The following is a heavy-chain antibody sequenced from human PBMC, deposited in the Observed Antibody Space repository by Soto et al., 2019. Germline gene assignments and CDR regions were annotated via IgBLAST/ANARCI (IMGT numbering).Heavy chain of an antibody. V-gene: IGHV3-30-3*01. J-gene: IGHJ4*02. D-gene: IGHD5-12*01. CDR3: ARDKIPRPYSGYDPYYFDY. CDR2: ISYDGSNK. Sequence: GGSLRLSCAASGFTFSSYAMHWVRQAPGKGLEWVAVISYDGSNKYYADSVKGRFTISRDNSKNTLYLQMNSLRAEDTAVYYCARDKIPRPYSGYDPYYFDYWGQGTLVTVSS. CDR1: GFTFSSYA.